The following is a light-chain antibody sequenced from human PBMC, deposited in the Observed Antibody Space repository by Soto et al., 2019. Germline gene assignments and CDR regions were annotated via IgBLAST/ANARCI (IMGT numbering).Light chain of an antibody. Sequence: EIVLTQSPGTLSLSPGERATLSCRASQSVSGIYLAWYQQKPGQAPSLLLYGASSRATGIPDRFSGSGSGTDFTLTISRLEPEDFAVYYCQQYGTSPPYTFGQGTKVDIK. CDR3: QQYGTSPPYT. J-gene: IGKJ2*01. CDR1: QSVSGIY. CDR2: GAS. V-gene: IGKV3-20*01.